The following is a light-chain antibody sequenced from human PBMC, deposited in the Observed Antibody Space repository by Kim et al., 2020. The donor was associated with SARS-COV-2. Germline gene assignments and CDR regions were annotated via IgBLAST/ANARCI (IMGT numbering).Light chain of an antibody. Sequence: EIVMTQSPATLSVSPGERATLSCRASQDIGSNLAWYQQKPGHSPSLLISGASTPAPGLPARFSGSGSGTGFTLTINSLLSEDFAVYFCQQYNDWPLTFVGGTKVDIK. J-gene: IGKJ4*01. CDR2: GAS. V-gene: IGKV3-15*01. CDR3: QQYNDWPLT. CDR1: QDIGSN.